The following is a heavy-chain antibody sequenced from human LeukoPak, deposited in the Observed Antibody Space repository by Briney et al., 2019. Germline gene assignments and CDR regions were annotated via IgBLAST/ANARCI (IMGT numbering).Heavy chain of an antibody. CDR1: GFTFSNYS. J-gene: IGHJ4*02. V-gene: IGHV3-21*01. CDR3: ARGVRSGRDFDY. D-gene: IGHD3-10*01. Sequence: GGSLRLSCAASGFTFSNYSMNWVRQAPGKGLEWVSSISSSSSYIYYADSVKGRFTISRDNAKNSLYLQMNSLRAEDTAVYYCARGVRSGRDFDYWGQGTLVTVSS. CDR2: ISSSSSYI.